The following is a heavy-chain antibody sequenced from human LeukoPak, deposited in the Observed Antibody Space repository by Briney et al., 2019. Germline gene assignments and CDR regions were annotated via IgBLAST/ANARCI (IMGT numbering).Heavy chain of an antibody. CDR3: ARSDYYGSGSVGFDP. Sequence: ASVKVSCKASGYTFTGYYMHWVRQAPGQGLEWMGWINPNSGGTNYAQKFQGRVTMTRDTSISTAYMELSRLRSDDTAVYYCARSDYYGSGSVGFDPWGQGTLVTVPS. CDR2: INPNSGGT. J-gene: IGHJ5*02. V-gene: IGHV1-2*02. D-gene: IGHD3-10*01. CDR1: GYTFTGYY.